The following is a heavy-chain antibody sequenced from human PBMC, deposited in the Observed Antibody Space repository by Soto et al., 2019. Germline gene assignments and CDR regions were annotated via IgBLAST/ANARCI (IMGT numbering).Heavy chain of an antibody. CDR2: IYPGDSDT. J-gene: IGHJ6*02. V-gene: IGHV5-51*01. CDR1: GYSFTSYW. D-gene: IGHD2-2*01. CDR3: ARHSFGDCSSTSCKTSYGMDV. Sequence: PGESLKISCKGSGYSFTSYWIGWVRQMPGKGLEWMGIIYPGDSDTRYSPSFQGQVTISADKSISTAYLQWSSLKASDTAMYYCARHSFGDCSSTSCKTSYGMDVWAQGTTVTVSS.